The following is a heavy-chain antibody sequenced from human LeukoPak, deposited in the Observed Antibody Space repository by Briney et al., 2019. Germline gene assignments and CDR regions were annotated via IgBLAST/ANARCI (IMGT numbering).Heavy chain of an antibody. CDR1: GFTVSDNY. CDR3: ARAAPQVPAAGVLAS. Sequence: GGSLRLSCAVSGFTVSDNYMSWVRQAPGKGLEWVSVMYSRGDTYYANSVKGRFTFSRDISKNTLYLQMNGLRTEDTAMYYCARAAPQVPAAGVLASWGQGTLVIVSS. CDR2: MYSRGDT. D-gene: IGHD6-13*01. J-gene: IGHJ5*02. V-gene: IGHV3-53*01.